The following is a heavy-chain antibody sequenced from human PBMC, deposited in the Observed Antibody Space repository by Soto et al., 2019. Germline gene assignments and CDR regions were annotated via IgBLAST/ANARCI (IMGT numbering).Heavy chain of an antibody. V-gene: IGHV3-30*18. CDR2: ISYDGSNK. Sequence: GGSLRLSCAASGFTFSIYGIHWVCQSPGKGLEWVAVISYDGSNKYYADSVKGRFTISRDNSKNTLYLQMNSLRTEDTAVYYCAKDDRGYCTNGVCLFDYWGQGTLVTVSS. J-gene: IGHJ4*02. CDR1: GFTFSIYG. CDR3: AKDDRGYCTNGVCLFDY. D-gene: IGHD2-8*01.